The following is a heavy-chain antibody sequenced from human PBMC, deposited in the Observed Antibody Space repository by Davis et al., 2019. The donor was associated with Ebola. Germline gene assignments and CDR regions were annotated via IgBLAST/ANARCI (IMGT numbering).Heavy chain of an antibody. D-gene: IGHD6-19*01. CDR1: GGSISSGDYY. CDR3: ARGLAVAAAPRCGYFDY. V-gene: IGHV4-39*07. CDR2: INHSGST. Sequence: PSETLSLTCTVSGGSISSGDYYWSWIRQPPGKGLEWIGEINHSGSTNYNPSLKSRVTISVDTSKNQFSLKLSSVTAADTAVYYCARGLAVAAAPRCGYFDYWGQGTLVTVSS. J-gene: IGHJ4*02.